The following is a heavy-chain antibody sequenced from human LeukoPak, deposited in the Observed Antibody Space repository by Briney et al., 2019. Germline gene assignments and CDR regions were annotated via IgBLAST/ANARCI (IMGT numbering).Heavy chain of an antibody. CDR1: GGSFSGYY. CDR2: INHSGST. J-gene: IGHJ4*02. V-gene: IGHV4-34*01. D-gene: IGHD6-13*01. CDR3: ARGDNSSSWFSPFDY. Sequence: SETLSLTCAVYGGSFSGYYWSWIRQPPGKGLEWIGEINHSGSTNYNPSLKSRVTISVDTSKNQFSLKLCSVTAADTAVYYCARGDNSSSWFSPFDYWGQGTLVTVSS.